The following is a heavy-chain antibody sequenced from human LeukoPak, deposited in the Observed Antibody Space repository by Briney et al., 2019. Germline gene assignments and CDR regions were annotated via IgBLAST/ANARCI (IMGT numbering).Heavy chain of an antibody. Sequence: PGGSLRLSCAASGFTFSIYWMNWVRQAPGKGLEWVAHIQQDGGEKYYVDSVKGRFTISRDNAKNSLFLQMNSLRAGDTAVYYCARDVVRTFDYWGQGTLVTVSS. J-gene: IGHJ4*02. CDR1: GFTFSIYW. V-gene: IGHV3-7*01. CDR2: IQQDGGEK. CDR3: ARDVVRTFDY. D-gene: IGHD2-21*01.